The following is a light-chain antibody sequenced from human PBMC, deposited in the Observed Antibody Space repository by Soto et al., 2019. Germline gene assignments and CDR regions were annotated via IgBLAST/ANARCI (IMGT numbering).Light chain of an antibody. CDR1: QSISSY. CDR3: QQSYSTPLT. Sequence: DIPMTQSPSSLSASVGDRVTITCRASQSISSYLNWYQQKPGKAPKLLIYAASSLQSGVPSRFSGSGYGTDFTLTISSLQPEDFATYYCQQSYSTPLTFGPGTKVDIK. V-gene: IGKV1-39*01. J-gene: IGKJ3*01. CDR2: AAS.